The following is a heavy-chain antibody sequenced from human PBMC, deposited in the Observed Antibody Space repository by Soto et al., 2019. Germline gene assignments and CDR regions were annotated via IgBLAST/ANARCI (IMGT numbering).Heavy chain of an antibody. V-gene: IGHV3-23*01. J-gene: IGHJ1*01. CDR1: GFTFSSYA. CDR3: ATDRGLYYDSSGYYFSAEYFQH. D-gene: IGHD3-22*01. CDR2: ISGSGGST. Sequence: EVQLLESGGGLVQPGGSLRLSCAASGFTFSSYAMSWVRQAPGKGLEWVSAISGSGGSTYYADSVKGRFTISRDNSKNTLYLQMSSLSAEDTAVYYCATDRGLYYDSSGYYFSAEYFQHWGQGPLVTVSS.